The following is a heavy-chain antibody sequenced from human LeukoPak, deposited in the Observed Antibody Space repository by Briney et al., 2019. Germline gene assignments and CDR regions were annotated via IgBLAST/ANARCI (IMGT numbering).Heavy chain of an antibody. Sequence: GASVKVSCKASGYTFTGYYMHWVRQAPGQGLEWMGWINPNSGGTNYAQKFQGRVTMTRDTSISTAYMELSRLRSDDTAVYYCARPRDVAGDYVYYFDYWGQGTLVTVSS. D-gene: IGHD6-19*01. CDR3: ARPRDVAGDYVYYFDY. J-gene: IGHJ4*02. CDR1: GYTFTGYY. V-gene: IGHV1-2*02. CDR2: INPNSGGT.